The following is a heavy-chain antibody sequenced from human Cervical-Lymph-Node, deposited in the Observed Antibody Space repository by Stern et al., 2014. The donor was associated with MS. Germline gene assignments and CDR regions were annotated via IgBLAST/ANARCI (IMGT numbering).Heavy chain of an antibody. CDR3: ARGYYDSSGYSAFDI. CDR2: INPTTGTP. CDR1: GYTFTSYA. V-gene: IGHV7-4-1*02. Sequence: VQLVESGSELKKPGASVKVSCKASGYTFTSYAMTWVRQAPGQGLEWMGWINPTTGTPTYAQGFTGRFVFSLDTSVSTAYLQISSLKAEDTAVYYCARGYYDSSGYSAFDIWGQGTMVTVSS. J-gene: IGHJ3*02. D-gene: IGHD3-22*01.